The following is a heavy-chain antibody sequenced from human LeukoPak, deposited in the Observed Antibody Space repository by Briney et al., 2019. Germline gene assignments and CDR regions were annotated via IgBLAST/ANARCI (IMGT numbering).Heavy chain of an antibody. V-gene: IGHV3-7*01. CDR3: ARDKIVGPTTLDY. D-gene: IGHD1-26*01. CDR2: IKQDGSEI. CDR1: EFTFSSYW. Sequence: GGSLRLSCAASEFTFSSYWMSWVRQTPEKGLEWVANIKQDGSEIYYVDSVKGRFTISRDNAENSLYLQMNSLRADDTAVYYCARDKIVGPTTLDYWGQGTLVTVSS. J-gene: IGHJ4*02.